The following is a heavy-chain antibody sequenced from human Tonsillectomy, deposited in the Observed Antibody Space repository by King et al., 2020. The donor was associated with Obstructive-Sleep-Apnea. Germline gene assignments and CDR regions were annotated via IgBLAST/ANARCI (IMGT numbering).Heavy chain of an antibody. Sequence: VQLQESGPGLVKPSQTLSLTCTVSGASISSDDYYWSWIRQPPGKDLEWLGYVYGSGSAFNNPSLRSRISMSVDMSENEFSLKLTAVTAADTAVYFCAITETQWGGLSRYYFEHWGRGTLVTVSS. V-gene: IGHV4-30-4*01. CDR1: GASISSDDYY. J-gene: IGHJ4*02. CDR3: AITETQWGGLSRYYFEH. CDR2: VYGSGSA. D-gene: IGHD1-26*01.